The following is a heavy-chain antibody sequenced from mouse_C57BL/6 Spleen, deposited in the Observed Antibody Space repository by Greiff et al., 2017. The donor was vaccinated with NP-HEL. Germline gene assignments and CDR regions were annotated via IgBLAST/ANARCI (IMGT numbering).Heavy chain of an antibody. Sequence: EVHLVESGGGLVKPGGSLKLSCAASGFTFSSYAMSWVRQTPEKRLEWVATISDGGSYTYYPDNVQGRFTISRDNAKNNLYLQMSHLKSEDTAMYYCARDRDFSMDYWGQGTSVTVSS. V-gene: IGHV5-4*01. CDR3: ARDRDFSMDY. CDR2: ISDGGSYT. J-gene: IGHJ4*01. D-gene: IGHD3-1*01. CDR1: GFTFSSYA.